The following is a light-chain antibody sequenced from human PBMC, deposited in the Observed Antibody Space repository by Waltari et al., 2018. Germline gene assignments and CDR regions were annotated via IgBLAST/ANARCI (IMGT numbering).Light chain of an antibody. V-gene: IGKV2-28*01. J-gene: IGKJ5*01. CDR1: QSLLHSNGYTY. CDR2: LVS. Sequence: DIVMTQSPLSLPVTPGEPASISCSPSQSLLHSNGYTYLDWYLQKPGQSPHLLIFLVSNRASGVPDRFSGSGSGTDFTLKISRVEAEDVGVYYCMQALQTPITFGQGTRLEIK. CDR3: MQALQTPIT.